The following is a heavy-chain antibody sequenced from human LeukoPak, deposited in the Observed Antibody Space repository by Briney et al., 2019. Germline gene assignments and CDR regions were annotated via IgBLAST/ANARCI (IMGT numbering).Heavy chain of an antibody. Sequence: GGSLRLSCAASGFTFSTYAVSWVRQAPGKGLEWVSGISVKSNRTYYADFVEGRFTISTDISKNTLYLQMNSLSAEDTAIYYCAKDLYTVPGACDKWGQGTQVTVSS. V-gene: IGHV3-23*01. CDR2: ISVKSNRT. CDR3: AKDLYTVPGACDK. J-gene: IGHJ4*02. D-gene: IGHD6-19*01. CDR1: GFTFSTYA.